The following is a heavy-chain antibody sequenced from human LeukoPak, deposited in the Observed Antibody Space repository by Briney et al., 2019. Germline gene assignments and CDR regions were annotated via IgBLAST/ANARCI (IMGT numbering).Heavy chain of an antibody. Sequence: SETLSLTCTVSGGSISSGDYYWSWIRQPPGEGLEWIGYIYYSGSTYYNPSLRSRVTISVDTSKNQFSLKLSSVTAADTAVYYCARMGYDADYYYYGMDVWGQGTTVTVSS. CDR2: IYYSGST. V-gene: IGHV4-30-4*01. CDR3: ARMGYDADYYYYGMDV. D-gene: IGHD5-12*01. J-gene: IGHJ6*02. CDR1: GGSISSGDYY.